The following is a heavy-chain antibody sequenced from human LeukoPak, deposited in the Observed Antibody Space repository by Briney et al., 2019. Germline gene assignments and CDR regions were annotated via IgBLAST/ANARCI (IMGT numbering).Heavy chain of an antibody. CDR3: ARVTGSGWYFDY. D-gene: IGHD6-25*01. CDR1: GGSISSGGYY. V-gene: IGHV4-30-2*01. J-gene: IGHJ4*02. CDR2: IYHSGST. Sequence: PSETLSLTCTVSGGSISSGGYYWSWIRQPPGKGLEWIGYIYHSGSTYYNPSLKSRVTISVDRSKNQFSLKLSSVTAADTAVYYCARVTGSGWYFDYWGQGTLVTVSS.